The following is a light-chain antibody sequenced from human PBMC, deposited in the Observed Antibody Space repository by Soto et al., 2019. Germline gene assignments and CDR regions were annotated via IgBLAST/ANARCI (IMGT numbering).Light chain of an antibody. CDR2: VAS. V-gene: IGKV3-15*01. CDR1: QSVSGN. Sequence: EIVMTQSPATLSLSPGERATLSCRASQSVSGNLAWYQQKPGQAPRLLIYVASTRATGIPARFSGSGSGTEFTLTISSLQSEDFVVYYCQQYNNWPPITFGQGTRLEIK. J-gene: IGKJ5*01. CDR3: QQYNNWPPIT.